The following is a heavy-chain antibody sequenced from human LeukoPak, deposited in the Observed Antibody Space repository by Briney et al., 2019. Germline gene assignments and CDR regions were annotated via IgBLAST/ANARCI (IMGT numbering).Heavy chain of an antibody. Sequence: TGGSLRLSCAASGFTFSSYSMNWVRQAPGKGLEWVSSISSSSSYIYYADSVKGRFTISRDNSKNTLYLQMNSLRAEDTAVYYCAKDGVEVRGVGFDYWGQGTLVTVSS. D-gene: IGHD3-10*01. CDR1: GFTFSSYS. CDR2: ISSSSSYI. CDR3: AKDGVEVRGVGFDY. J-gene: IGHJ4*02. V-gene: IGHV3-21*01.